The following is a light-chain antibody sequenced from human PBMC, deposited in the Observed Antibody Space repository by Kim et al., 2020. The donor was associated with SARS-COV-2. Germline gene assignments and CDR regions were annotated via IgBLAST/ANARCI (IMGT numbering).Light chain of an antibody. CDR1: KLQDKY. CDR3: QAWDTSHVL. Sequence: ELTQPPSVSVSPGETATITCSGDKLQDKYVSWYQQEPGQSPVVVIYQASRRPSGIPERFSASISGNTATLTISGSQPMDEADYYCQAWDTSHVLFGGG. CDR2: QAS. J-gene: IGLJ2*01. V-gene: IGLV3-1*01.